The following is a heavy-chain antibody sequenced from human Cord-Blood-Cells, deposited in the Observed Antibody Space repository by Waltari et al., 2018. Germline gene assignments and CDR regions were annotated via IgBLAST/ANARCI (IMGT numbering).Heavy chain of an antibody. V-gene: IGHV3-74*01. J-gene: IGHJ4*02. Sequence: EVQLVESGGGLVQPGGSLRLSCAASGFTFSSYWMHWVRQAPGKGLVWVSRFNRDGSSTDYADSVKGRFTISRDNAKNTLYLQMNRLRAEDTAVYYCARSYSWFGELFFSELYFDYWGQGTLVTVSS. CDR3: ARSYSWFGELFFSELYFDY. D-gene: IGHD3-10*01. CDR1: GFTFSSYW. CDR2: FNRDGSST.